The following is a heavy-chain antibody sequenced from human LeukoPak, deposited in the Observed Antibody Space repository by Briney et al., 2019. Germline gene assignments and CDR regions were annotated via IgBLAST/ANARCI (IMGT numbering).Heavy chain of an antibody. J-gene: IGHJ4*02. CDR3: ARGSGGQEVYDY. V-gene: IGHV4-61*02. Sequence: TLSLTCTVSGGSISSNLHYWTWIRQPAGKGLEWIGRIYTHGGTNYHPSLKSRVTISVDTSKNQFSLNLSSVTAADTAVYFCARGSGGQEVYDYWGQGTLVTVSS. D-gene: IGHD2-8*02. CDR2: IYTHGGT. CDR1: GGSISSNLHY.